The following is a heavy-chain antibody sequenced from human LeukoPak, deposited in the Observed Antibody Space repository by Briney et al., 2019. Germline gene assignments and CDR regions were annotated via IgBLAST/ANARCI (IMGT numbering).Heavy chain of an antibody. D-gene: IGHD3-22*01. CDR2: ISAYNGNT. CDR3: ASNPYHSGYSGRENYYSMDV. Sequence: VASVKVSCKASGYTFTRYGISWVRQAPGQGLEWMGWISAYNGNTNYAQKFQGRVTITADKTTSTAYMEMSSPRSQDTAVYYCASNPYHSGYSGRENYYSMDVWGQGTTVTVSS. CDR1: GYTFTRYG. J-gene: IGHJ6*02. V-gene: IGHV1-18*01.